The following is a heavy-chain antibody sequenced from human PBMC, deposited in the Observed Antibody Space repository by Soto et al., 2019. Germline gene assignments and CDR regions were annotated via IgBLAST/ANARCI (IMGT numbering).Heavy chain of an antibody. CDR3: ARALAVKSCSSIRTRGWFDP. CDR1: GFTFSSYG. CDR2: IWYDGSNK. D-gene: IGHD6-6*01. J-gene: IGHJ5*02. Sequence: QVQLVESGGGVVQPGRSLRLSCAASGFTFSSYGMHWVRQAPGKGLEWVAVIWYDGSNKYYADSVKGRFTISRDNSKNTLYLQMNSLRAEDTAVYYCARALAVKSCSSIRTRGWFDPWGQGTLVTVSS. V-gene: IGHV3-33*01.